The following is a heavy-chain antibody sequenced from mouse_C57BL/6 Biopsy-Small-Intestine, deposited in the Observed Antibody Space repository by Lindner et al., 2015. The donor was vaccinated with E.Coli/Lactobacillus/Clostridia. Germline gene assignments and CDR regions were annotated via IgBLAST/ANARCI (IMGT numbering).Heavy chain of an antibody. CDR2: IYPNNGDT. J-gene: IGHJ1*01. D-gene: IGHD2-1*01. V-gene: IGHV1S29*02. Sequence: VQLQESGPELVKPGASVKISCKASGYTFTGYSMDWVKQSHGKSLEWIGYIYPNNGDTGYNQKFKSRATLTVDKSSSTAYMELNSLTSEDSAVYYCARFYSWYFDVWGAGTTVTVSS. CDR1: GYTFTGYS. CDR3: ARFYSWYFDV.